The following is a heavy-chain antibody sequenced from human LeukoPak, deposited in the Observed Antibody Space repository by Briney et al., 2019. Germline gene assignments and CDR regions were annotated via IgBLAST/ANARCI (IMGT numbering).Heavy chain of an antibody. CDR1: GFIFDDYA. CDR2: ISWNSGGI. D-gene: IGHD6-19*01. Sequence: PGRSLRLSCAASGFIFDDYAMHWVRHAPGKGLEGVSGISWNSGGIGYADSVKGRFTISRDNAKKSLYLQMNSLRAEDTALYYCAKDFYRAVAGSIGFWGQGILVTVSS. V-gene: IGHV3-9*01. J-gene: IGHJ4*02. CDR3: AKDFYRAVAGSIGF.